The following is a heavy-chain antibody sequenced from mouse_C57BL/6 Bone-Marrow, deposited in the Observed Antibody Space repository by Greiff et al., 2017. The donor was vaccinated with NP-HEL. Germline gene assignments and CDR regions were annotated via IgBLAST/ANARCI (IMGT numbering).Heavy chain of an antibody. D-gene: IGHD3-2*02. Sequence: VKLVESGAELVKPGASVKISCKASGYAFSSYWMNWVKQRPGKGLEWIGQIYPGDGDTNYNGKFKGKATLTADKSSSTAYMQLSSLTSEDSAVYFCARSTAAQVPYAMDYWGQGTSVTVSS. J-gene: IGHJ4*01. CDR3: ARSTAAQVPYAMDY. CDR2: IYPGDGDT. V-gene: IGHV1-80*01. CDR1: GYAFSSYW.